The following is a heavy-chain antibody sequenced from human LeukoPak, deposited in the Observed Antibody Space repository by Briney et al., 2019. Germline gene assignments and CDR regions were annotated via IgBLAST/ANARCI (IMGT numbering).Heavy chain of an antibody. CDR3: AKDLNLDFGGDSDWFDP. V-gene: IGHV3-23*01. D-gene: IGHD4-23*01. J-gene: IGHJ5*02. Sequence: GGSLRLSCAASGFTFSSYAMSWVRQAPGKGLEWVSAISGSGGSTYYADSVKGRFTISRDNSKNTLYLQINSLRAEDTAVYYCAKDLNLDFGGDSDWFDPWGQGTLVTVSS. CDR1: GFTFSSYA. CDR2: ISGSGGST.